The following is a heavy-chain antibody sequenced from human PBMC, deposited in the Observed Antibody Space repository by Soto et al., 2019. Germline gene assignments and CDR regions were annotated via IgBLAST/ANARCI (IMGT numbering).Heavy chain of an antibody. V-gene: IGHV1-18*01. CDR1: GYTFTSYG. CDR3: ARDRARPTVTFFDY. J-gene: IGHJ4*02. D-gene: IGHD4-17*01. CDR2: ISAYNGNT. Sequence: GASVKVSCKASGYTFTSYGISWVRQAPGQGLEWMGWISAYNGNTDYAQKVQARVIMTTDTSTSTAYMELRSLRSDDTAVYYCARDRARPTVTFFDYWGQGTLVTVSS.